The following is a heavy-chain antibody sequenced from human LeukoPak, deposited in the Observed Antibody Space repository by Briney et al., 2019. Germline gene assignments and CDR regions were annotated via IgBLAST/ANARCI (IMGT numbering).Heavy chain of an antibody. J-gene: IGHJ4*02. Sequence: KPSETLSLTCTVSGGSISSYYWSWIRQPPGKGLEWIGNIYDSGSTNYNPSLKSRVTISVGTSKNQCSLKLSSVTAADTAVYYCARQSISGSSLSYFDYWGQGTLVNVSS. V-gene: IGHV4-59*01. CDR2: IYDSGST. D-gene: IGHD3-22*01. CDR1: GGSISSYY. CDR3: ARQSISGSSLSYFDY.